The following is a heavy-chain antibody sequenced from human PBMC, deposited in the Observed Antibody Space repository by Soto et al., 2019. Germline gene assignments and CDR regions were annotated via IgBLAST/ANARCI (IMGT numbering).Heavy chain of an antibody. CDR3: ARVVVSSSGSFDY. D-gene: IGHD3-22*01. Sequence: PSETLSLTCAVSGGSISSSNWWSWVRQPPGKGLEWIGEIYHSGSTNYNPSLKSRVTISVDKSKNQFSLKLSSVTAADTAVYYCARVVVSSSGSFDYWGQGTLVTVSS. J-gene: IGHJ4*02. V-gene: IGHV4-4*02. CDR2: IYHSGST. CDR1: GGSISSSNW.